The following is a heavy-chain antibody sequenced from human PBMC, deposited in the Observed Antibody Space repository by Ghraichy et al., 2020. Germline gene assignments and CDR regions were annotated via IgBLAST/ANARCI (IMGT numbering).Heavy chain of an antibody. CDR1: GDSINSNNW. Sequence: SETLSLTCDVSGDSINSNNWWSWVRQSPGKGLEWIGEIYHSGSTNYKPSLKSRFTISIDKSKNQFSLKLTSVTAADTAVYYCTRARDYYYYYAMAVWGQGTTVTVSS. CDR2: IYHSGST. J-gene: IGHJ6*02. CDR3: TRARDYYYYYAMAV. V-gene: IGHV4-4*02.